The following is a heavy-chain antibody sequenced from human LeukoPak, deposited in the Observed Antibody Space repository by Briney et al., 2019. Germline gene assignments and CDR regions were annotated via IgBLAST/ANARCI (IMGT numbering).Heavy chain of an antibody. J-gene: IGHJ4*02. D-gene: IGHD6-19*01. CDR1: GYTFTGYY. CDR3: ARERVGSGWPRPWYFEF. Sequence: ASVKVSCKPSGYTFTGYYLHWVRQAPGQGLEWMGWINPNRGATIYAEKFQGRVTMTRDTSIDTAYMETRSLRSDDTAVYYCARERVGSGWPRPWYFEFWGQGTLITVSS. V-gene: IGHV1-2*02. CDR2: INPNRGAT.